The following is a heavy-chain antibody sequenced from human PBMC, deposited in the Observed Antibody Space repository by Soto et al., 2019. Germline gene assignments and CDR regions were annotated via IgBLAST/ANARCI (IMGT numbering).Heavy chain of an antibody. Sequence: VASVKVSCKASGYTLTSHYIHWVRQAPGQGLEWMGIINPGGVSKTYAQEFQGRITITRDTSTSTVYMELSSLRSQDTAVYYCARAPSWHGLDVWGQGTTVTVSS. CDR2: INPGGVSK. CDR1: GYTLTSHY. CDR3: ARAPSWHGLDV. V-gene: IGHV1-46*01. J-gene: IGHJ6*02.